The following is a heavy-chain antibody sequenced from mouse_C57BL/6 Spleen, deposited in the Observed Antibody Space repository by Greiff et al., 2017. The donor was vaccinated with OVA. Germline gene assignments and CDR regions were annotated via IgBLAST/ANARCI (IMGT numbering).Heavy chain of an antibody. CDR3: ARERATGYGNPRTYFDY. J-gene: IGHJ2*01. CDR1: GYTFTSYW. CDR2: IDPSDSYT. V-gene: IGHV1-59*01. D-gene: IGHD2-1*01. Sequence: QVQLQQPGAELVRPGTSVTLSCKASGYTFTSYWMHWVKQRPGQGLAWIGVIDPSDSYTNYNQKFKGKATLTVDTSSSPAYMQLSSLTSEDSAVYYCARERATGYGNPRTYFDYWGQGTTLTVSS.